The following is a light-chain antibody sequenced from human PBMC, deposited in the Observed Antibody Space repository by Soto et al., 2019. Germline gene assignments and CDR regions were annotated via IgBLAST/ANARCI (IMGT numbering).Light chain of an antibody. CDR1: QSVSNN. CDR3: QQYNDWWK. CDR2: GAS. J-gene: IGKJ1*01. Sequence: EIVMTQSPATLSVSPGERATLSCRASQSVSNNLAWYQKKPGQAPRLLIYGASTRAPGVPARFSGSGSGAEFALTVSSLQSEDFAVYYCQQYNDWWKFGQGTRVEIK. V-gene: IGKV3-15*01.